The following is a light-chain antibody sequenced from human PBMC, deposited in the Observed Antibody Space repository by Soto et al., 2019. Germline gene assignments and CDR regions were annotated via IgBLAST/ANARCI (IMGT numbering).Light chain of an antibody. CDR3: CSYAGASSSLL. CDR1: SRDIGSYNF. V-gene: IGLV2-11*01. Sequence: QSALTQPRSVSGSPGQSVTISCTGSSRDIGSYNFVSWFQQDPGKAPKLIIYAVTKRPSGVPDRFSASKSGNTASLTISVLQAEDEADYYCCSYAGASSSLLFGGGTKLTVL. CDR2: AVT. J-gene: IGLJ3*02.